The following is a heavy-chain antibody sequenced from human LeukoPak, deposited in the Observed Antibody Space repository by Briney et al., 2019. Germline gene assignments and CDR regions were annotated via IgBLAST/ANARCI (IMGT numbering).Heavy chain of an antibody. V-gene: IGHV4-61*02. Sequence: SQTLSLTCTVSGGSVRRGNYYWTWIRQPAGSGLEWIGRIYTSGTTDYNPSLRTRVTISVDASRNQFSLNLSSVTAADTAVYYCARSLRIAAAGTPYDYWGQGTLVTVSS. D-gene: IGHD6-13*01. CDR2: IYTSGTT. CDR3: ARSLRIAAAGTPYDY. CDR1: GGSVRRGNYY. J-gene: IGHJ4*02.